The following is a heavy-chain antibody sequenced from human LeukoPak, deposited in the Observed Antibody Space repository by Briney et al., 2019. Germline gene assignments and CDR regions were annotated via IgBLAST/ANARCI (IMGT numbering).Heavy chain of an antibody. J-gene: IGHJ4*02. Sequence: GGSLRLSCEVSGFTFSSYVMSWVRQAPGNGPEWVAYIGGSDGITSYADSVKGRFTISRDNSKNTVYLEMNSLRAEDTAVYYCVKGGRGADCIFDYWGQGTLVTVSS. CDR2: IGGSDGIT. CDR1: GFTFSSYV. D-gene: IGHD2-21*02. CDR3: VKGGRGADCIFDY. V-gene: IGHV3-23*01.